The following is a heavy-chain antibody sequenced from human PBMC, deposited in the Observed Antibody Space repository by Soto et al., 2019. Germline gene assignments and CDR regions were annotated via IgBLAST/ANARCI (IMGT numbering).Heavy chain of an antibody. V-gene: IGHV1-8*01. J-gene: IGHJ6*02. CDR2: MNPNSGNT. Sequence: ASVKVSCKASGYTFTSYDINWVRQATGQGLEWMGWMNPNSGNTGYAQKFQGRVTMTRNTSISTAYMELSSLRSEDTAVYYCARGLRVDTAMNYYYYGMDVWGQGTTVTVSS. D-gene: IGHD5-18*01. CDR1: GYTFTSYD. CDR3: ARGLRVDTAMNYYYYGMDV.